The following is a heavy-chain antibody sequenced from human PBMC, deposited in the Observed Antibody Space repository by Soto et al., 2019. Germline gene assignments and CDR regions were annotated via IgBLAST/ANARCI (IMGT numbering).Heavy chain of an antibody. CDR3: ARDGKNYGDYVKPETYFDY. Sequence: QVQLVQSGAEVKKPGSSVKVSCKASGGTFSSYAISWVRQAPGQGLEWMGGIVPIFGTANYAQKFQGRVTITADESTSTAYMELSSLGSEDTAVYYCARDGKNYGDYVKPETYFDYWGQGTLVTVSS. CDR2: IVPIFGTA. V-gene: IGHV1-69*01. D-gene: IGHD4-17*01. CDR1: GGTFSSYA. J-gene: IGHJ4*02.